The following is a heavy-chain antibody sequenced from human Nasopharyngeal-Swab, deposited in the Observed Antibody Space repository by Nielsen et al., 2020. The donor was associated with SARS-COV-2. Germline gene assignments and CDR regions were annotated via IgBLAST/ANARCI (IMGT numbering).Heavy chain of an antibody. CDR2: LSTSGTTI. CDR3: ARASRGWS. Sequence: GGSLRLSCAASGFTFDKYEMSWVRQAPGQGLERVAYLSTSGTTIHYADSVRGRFTVSSDDAKKSLHLQMNSLRVDDTAVYYCARASRGWSWGQGTPVTVSS. CDR1: GFTFDKYE. D-gene: IGHD6-19*01. V-gene: IGHV3-48*03. J-gene: IGHJ5*02.